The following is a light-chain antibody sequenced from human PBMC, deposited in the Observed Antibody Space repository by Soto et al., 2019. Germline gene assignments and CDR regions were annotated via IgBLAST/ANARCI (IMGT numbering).Light chain of an antibody. CDR2: GTS. CDR3: QQYGSSLFT. Sequence: EIVLTQSPGTLSLSPGERATLSCRASQSVSSSYLAWYQQKPGRAPRVLIYGTSIRASGVPERFSGGGSGTDFTLTITRLEPEDFAVYYCQQYGSSLFTFGPGTKVDFK. CDR1: QSVSSSY. V-gene: IGKV3-20*01. J-gene: IGKJ3*01.